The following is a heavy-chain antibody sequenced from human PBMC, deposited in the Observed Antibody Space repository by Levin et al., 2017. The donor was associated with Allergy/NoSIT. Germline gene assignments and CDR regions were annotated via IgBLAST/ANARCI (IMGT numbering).Heavy chain of an antibody. V-gene: IGHV3-30*18. J-gene: IGHJ4*02. D-gene: IGHD4-23*01. Sequence: GGSLRLSCAASGFTFSSYGMHWVRQAPGKGLEWVAVISYDGSNKYYADSVKGRFTISRDNSKNTLYLQMNSLRAEDTAVYYCAKDLYGGNSGDFDYWGQGTLVTVSS. CDR3: AKDLYGGNSGDFDY. CDR1: GFTFSSYG. CDR2: ISYDGSNK.